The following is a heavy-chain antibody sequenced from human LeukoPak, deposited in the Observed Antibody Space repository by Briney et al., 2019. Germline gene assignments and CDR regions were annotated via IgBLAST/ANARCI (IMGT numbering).Heavy chain of an antibody. CDR3: ARDKLVSSGWYCNY. J-gene: IGHJ4*02. V-gene: IGHV1-18*01. Sequence: AASVKVSCKASGYTFTSYGISWVRRAPGQGLEWMGWISAYNGNTNYAQKLQGRVTMTTDTSTSTAYMELRSLRSDDTAVYYCARDKLVSSGWYCNYWGQGTLATVSS. CDR2: ISAYNGNT. CDR1: GYTFTSYG. D-gene: IGHD6-19*01.